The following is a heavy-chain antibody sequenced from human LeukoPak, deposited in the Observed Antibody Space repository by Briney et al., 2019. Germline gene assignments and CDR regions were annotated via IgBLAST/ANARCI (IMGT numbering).Heavy chain of an antibody. CDR3: ARDHCSANSCYEDYYNGLDV. J-gene: IGHJ6*02. CDR2: INPKSGGT. Sequence: GASVKVSCKASGYTFTAYYLQWVRLAPGQGLEWMGWINPKSGGTEYPQRFQGRVTMTRDTSISTAYMELSRLRSDGTAVYYCARDHCSANSCYEDYYNGLDVWGQGTTVTVSS. V-gene: IGHV1-2*02. D-gene: IGHD2-2*01. CDR1: GYTFTAYY.